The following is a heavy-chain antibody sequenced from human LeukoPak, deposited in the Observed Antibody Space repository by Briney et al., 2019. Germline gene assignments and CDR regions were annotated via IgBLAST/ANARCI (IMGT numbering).Heavy chain of an antibody. CDR3: ARGIAAAASNCFDP. V-gene: IGHV4-4*07. J-gene: IGHJ5*02. CDR1: GGSIRSYY. Sequence: SETLSLTCTVSGGSIRSYYWSWMRQPAGKGLEWIGRIHASGSTNYNPSLKSRVTMSVDTSKNQFSLKLSSLTAADAAVYFCARGIAAAASNCFDPWGQGTLVTVSS. D-gene: IGHD6-13*01. CDR2: IHASGST.